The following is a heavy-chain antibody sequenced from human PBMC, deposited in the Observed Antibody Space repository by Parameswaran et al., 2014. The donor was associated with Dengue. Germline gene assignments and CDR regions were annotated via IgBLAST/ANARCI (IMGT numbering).Heavy chain of an antibody. CDR3: AISARITIFGVVIEDGMDV. V-gene: IGHV1-69*01. D-gene: IGHD3-3*01. Sequence: WVRQAPGQGLEWMGGIIPIFGTANYAQKFQGRVTITADESTSTAYMELSSLRSEDTAVYYCAISARITIFGVVIEDGMDVWGQGTTVTVSS. CDR2: IIPIFGTA. J-gene: IGHJ6*02.